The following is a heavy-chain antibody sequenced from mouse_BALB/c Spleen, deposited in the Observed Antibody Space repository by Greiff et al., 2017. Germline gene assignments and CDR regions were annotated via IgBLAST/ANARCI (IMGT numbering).Heavy chain of an antibody. CDR3: ARDHYGRSYWYFDV. Sequence: EVQLVESGGGLVQPGGSLKLSCAASGFTFSSYAMSWVRQSPEKRLEWVAEISSGGSYTYYPDTVTGRFTISRDNAKNTLYLEMSSLRSEDTAMYYCARDHYGRSYWYFDVWGAGTTVTVSS. CDR1: GFTFSSYA. J-gene: IGHJ1*01. D-gene: IGHD1-1*01. CDR2: ISSGGSYT. V-gene: IGHV5-9-4*01.